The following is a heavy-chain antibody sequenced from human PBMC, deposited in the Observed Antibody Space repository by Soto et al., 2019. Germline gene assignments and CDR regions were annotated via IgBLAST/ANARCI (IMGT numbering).Heavy chain of an antibody. CDR1: GFTFSSYA. J-gene: IGHJ4*02. CDR2: ISGSGGST. V-gene: IGHV3-23*01. Sequence: EVQLLESGGGLVQPGGSLRLSCAASGFTFSSYAMSWVRQAPGKGLEWVSAISGSGGSTYYADSVKGRFTISRDNSKNTLYLQMNSLRAEDTAVYYCAKEATMVRGVIITHYFDHWGQGTLVTVSS. D-gene: IGHD3-10*01. CDR3: AKEATMVRGVIITHYFDH.